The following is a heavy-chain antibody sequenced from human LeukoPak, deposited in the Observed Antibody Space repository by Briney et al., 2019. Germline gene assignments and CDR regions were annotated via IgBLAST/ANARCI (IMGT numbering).Heavy chain of an antibody. D-gene: IGHD2-21*02. CDR1: GYTFTSYD. CDR2: MSPNSGNT. CDR3: VREAGIITYCGGDCYDFDY. Sequence: ASVKVSCKASGYTFTSYDINWVRQATGQGLEWMGWMSPNSGNTGYAQKFQGRVTMTRNTSISTAYMELSSLRSEDTAVYYCVREAGIITYCGGDCYDFDYWGQGTLVTVSS. J-gene: IGHJ4*02. V-gene: IGHV1-8*01.